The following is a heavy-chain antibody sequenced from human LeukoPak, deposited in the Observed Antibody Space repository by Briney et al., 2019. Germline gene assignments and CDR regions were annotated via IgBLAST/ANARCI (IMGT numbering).Heavy chain of an antibody. V-gene: IGHV3-33*01. CDR2: IWYDGSNK. CDR3: ARDWRSGSYLDY. D-gene: IGHD6-25*01. CDR1: GFTFSSYG. J-gene: IGHJ4*02. Sequence: PGRSLRLSCAASGFTFSSYGMHWVRQAPGKGLEWVAVIWYDGSNKYYADSVKGRFTISRDNAKNSLFLQMNSLRAEDAAVYYCARDWRSGSYLDYWGQGTLVTVSS.